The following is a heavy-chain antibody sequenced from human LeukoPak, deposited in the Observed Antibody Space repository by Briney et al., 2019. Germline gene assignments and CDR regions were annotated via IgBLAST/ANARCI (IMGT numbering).Heavy chain of an antibody. CDR2: IWYDGSNK. Sequence: GRSLRLSCAASGFTFSSYGMHWVRQAPGKGLEWVAVIWYDGSNKYYADSVKGRFTISRDNSKNTLYLQMNSLRAEDTAVYYCAKTYSRESGYDFFFHYWGQGTRVTVSS. CDR3: AKTYSRESGYDFFFHY. J-gene: IGHJ4*02. CDR1: GFTFSSYG. V-gene: IGHV3-33*06. D-gene: IGHD5-12*01.